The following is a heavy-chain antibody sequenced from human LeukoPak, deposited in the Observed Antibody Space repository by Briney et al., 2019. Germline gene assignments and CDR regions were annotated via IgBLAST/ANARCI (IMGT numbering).Heavy chain of an antibody. CDR3: GIRLAGDTFYDY. J-gene: IGHJ4*02. V-gene: IGHV3-23*01. CDR2: IGGDSSST. D-gene: IGHD5/OR15-5a*01. Sequence: PGGSLRLSCVASGFTFSSSALSWVRQAPGKGLEWVSGIGGDSSSTYSADSVKGRFTISRDNSQNTLYLQMNSLRADDTAVYYCGIRLAGDTFYDYWGQGTLVTVSS. CDR1: GFTFSSSA.